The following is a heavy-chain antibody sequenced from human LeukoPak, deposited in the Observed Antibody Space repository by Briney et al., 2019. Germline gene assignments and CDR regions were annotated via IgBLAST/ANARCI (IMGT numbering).Heavy chain of an antibody. J-gene: IGHJ3*02. CDR1: GGTFSSYA. CDR2: IIPIFGTA. Sequence: SVKVSCKAPGGTFSSYAISWVRQAPGQGLEWMGGIIPIFGTANYAQKFQGRVTITTDESTSTAYMELSSLRSEDTAVYYCATPGDYGSGSYLSAFDIWGQGTMVTVSS. D-gene: IGHD3-10*01. V-gene: IGHV1-69*05. CDR3: ATPGDYGSGSYLSAFDI.